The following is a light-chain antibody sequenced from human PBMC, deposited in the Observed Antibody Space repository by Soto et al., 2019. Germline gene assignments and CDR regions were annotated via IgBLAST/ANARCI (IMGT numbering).Light chain of an antibody. V-gene: IGKV4-1*01. CDR1: QSVLYSSNNKNY. J-gene: IGKJ2*01. CDR2: WAS. CDR3: QQYYCTPYT. Sequence: DIVMTQSPDSLAVSRGERATINCKSSQSVLYSSNNKNYFAWYQQKPGPPPKLLIYWASTRESGVPDRFSGSGSGTDFTLTISSLQAEDVAVYYCQQYYCTPYTFGQGTKLEIK.